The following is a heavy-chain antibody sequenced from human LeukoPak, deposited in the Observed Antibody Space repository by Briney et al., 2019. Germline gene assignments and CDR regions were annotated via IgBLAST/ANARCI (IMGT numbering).Heavy chain of an antibody. CDR1: GFTFSSYA. D-gene: IGHD4-23*01. V-gene: IGHV3-23*01. CDR3: AKDLGNQGHLGGCEY. J-gene: IGHJ4*02. CDR2: ISGSGGST. Sequence: GGSLRLSCAASGFTFSSYAMSWVRQAPGKGLEWVSGISGSGGSTYYADSVKGRFTMARDNYKNTLYLQMNSLRAEDTAVCYCAKDLGNQGHLGGCEYWGQGTLVTASS.